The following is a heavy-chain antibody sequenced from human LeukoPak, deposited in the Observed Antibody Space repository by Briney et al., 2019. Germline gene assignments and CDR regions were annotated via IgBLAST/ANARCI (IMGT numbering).Heavy chain of an antibody. V-gene: IGHV1-18*01. D-gene: IGHD3-22*01. CDR1: GYTFTSYG. J-gene: IGHJ4*02. Sequence: ASVKVSCTASGYTFTSYGISWVRQAPGQGLEWMGWISAYNGNTNYAQKLQGRVTMTTDTSTSTAYMELRSLRSDDTAVYYCARPNDYYDSSGYWSPFDYWGQGTLVTVSS. CDR2: ISAYNGNT. CDR3: ARPNDYYDSSGYWSPFDY.